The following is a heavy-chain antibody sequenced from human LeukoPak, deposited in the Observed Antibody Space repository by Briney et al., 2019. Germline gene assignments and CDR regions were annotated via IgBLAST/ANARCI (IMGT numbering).Heavy chain of an antibody. CDR1: GFTFSSYA. D-gene: IGHD2-2*01. Sequence: GGSLRLSCAASGFTFSSYAMSWVRQAPGKGLEWVSAISGSGGSTYYADSVKGRFTISRDNSKNTLYLQMNSLRAEDTAVYYCAKDRESYYCINTNCYLDYWGQGTLVTVSS. V-gene: IGHV3-23*01. CDR2: ISGSGGST. CDR3: AKDRESYYCINTNCYLDY. J-gene: IGHJ4*02.